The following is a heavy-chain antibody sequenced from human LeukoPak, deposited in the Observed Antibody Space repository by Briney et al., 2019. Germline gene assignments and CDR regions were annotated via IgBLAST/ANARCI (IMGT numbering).Heavy chain of an antibody. J-gene: IGHJ4*02. CDR2: INPSGDST. CDR3: ARDKRGSLDY. CDR1: GYTFTIYY. D-gene: IGHD3-10*01. V-gene: IGHV1-46*01. Sequence: GASVNVSCKASGYTFTIYYIHWVRQAPGRGLEWMGVINPSGDSTTYAQGFEGRLTMTRDTSTSTVYMDLSSLTSEDSAVYFCARDKRGSLDYWGQGTLVVVSS.